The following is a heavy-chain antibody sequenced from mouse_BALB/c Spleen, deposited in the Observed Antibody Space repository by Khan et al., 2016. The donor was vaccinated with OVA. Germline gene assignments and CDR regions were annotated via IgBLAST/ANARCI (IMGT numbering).Heavy chain of an antibody. Sequence: QVQLKQSGAELVKPGASVKLSCKTSGYTFTSYWIQWVKQRPGQGLGWIGQIFPGNGTTYYNENFKGKATLTVDTSSSTAYMQVSSLTSEDSAVYFCARGAFTTYELVYWGQGTLVTVS. D-gene: IGHD1-1*01. CDR1: GYTFTSYW. CDR3: ARGAFTTYELVY. V-gene: IGHV1S132*01. J-gene: IGHJ3*01. CDR2: IFPGNGTT.